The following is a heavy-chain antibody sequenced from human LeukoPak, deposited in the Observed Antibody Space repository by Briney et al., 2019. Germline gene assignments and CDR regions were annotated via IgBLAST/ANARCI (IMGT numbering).Heavy chain of an antibody. D-gene: IGHD3-3*01. CDR3: ARVPSFWSGYYYYYMDV. CDR1: GFTFSGYG. V-gene: IGHV3-7*01. J-gene: IGHJ6*03. CDR2: IKQDGSEK. Sequence: PGGSLRLSCAASGFTFSGYGMHWVRQAPGKGLEWVANIKQDGSEKYYVDSVKGRFTISRDNAKNSLYLQMNSLRAEDTAVYYCARVPSFWSGYYYYYMDVWGKGTTVTVSS.